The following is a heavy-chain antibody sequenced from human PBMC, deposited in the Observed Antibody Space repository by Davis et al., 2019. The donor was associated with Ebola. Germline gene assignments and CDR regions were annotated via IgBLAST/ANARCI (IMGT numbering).Heavy chain of an antibody. V-gene: IGHV1-69*13. CDR1: GGTFSSYA. D-gene: IGHD2-15*01. Sequence: SVKVSCKASGGTFSSYAISWVRQAPGQGLEWMGGIIPIFGTANYAQKFQGRVTITADESTSTAYMELSSLKSEDTAVYYCARGNLAVRGVYNWFDPWGQGTLVTVSS. CDR2: IIPIFGTA. J-gene: IGHJ5*02. CDR3: ARGNLAVRGVYNWFDP.